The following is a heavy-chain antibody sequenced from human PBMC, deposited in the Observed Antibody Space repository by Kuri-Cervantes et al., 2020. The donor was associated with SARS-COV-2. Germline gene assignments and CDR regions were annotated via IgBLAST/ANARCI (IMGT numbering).Heavy chain of an antibody. CDR2: IYTSGST. D-gene: IGHD3/OR15-3a*01. CDR3: ARRNEVDSDDY. V-gene: IGHV4-59*10. J-gene: IGHJ4*02. CDR1: GGSFSGYY. Sequence: SQTLSLTCAVYGGSFSGYYWSWIRQPAGKGLEWIGRIYTSGSTDYNPSLKSRVTMSVDTSKNQFSLKLSSVTAADTAVYYCARRNEVDSDDYWGQGTLVTVSS.